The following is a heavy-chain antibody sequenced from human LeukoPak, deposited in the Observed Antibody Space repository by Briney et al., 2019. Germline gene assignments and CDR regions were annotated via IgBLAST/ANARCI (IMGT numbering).Heavy chain of an antibody. CDR3: AKSEHIVVVPAAVLNDY. D-gene: IGHD2-2*01. J-gene: IGHJ4*02. Sequence: GGSLRLSCAASGFTFSSYAMSWVRQALGKGLEWVSAISGSGGSTYYADSVKGRFTISRDNSKNTLYLQMNSLRAGDTAVYYCAKSEHIVVVPAAVLNDYWGQGTLVTVSS. V-gene: IGHV3-23*01. CDR1: GFTFSSYA. CDR2: ISGSGGST.